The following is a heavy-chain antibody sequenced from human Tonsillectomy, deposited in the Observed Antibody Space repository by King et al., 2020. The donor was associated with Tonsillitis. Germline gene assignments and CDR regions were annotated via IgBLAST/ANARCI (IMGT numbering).Heavy chain of an antibody. CDR2: IYWNYDK. J-gene: IGHJ4*02. V-gene: IGHV2-5*01. CDR3: AHRLLGDSGYSYGLDY. Sequence: TLKESGPTLVKPTQTLTLTCTFSGFSLSTSGVGVGWIRQPPGKALEWLALIYWNYDKRYSPTLRSRLTITQDTSKNQVVLTMTNMDPVDTATYYCAHRLLGDSGYSYGLDYWGQGTLVTVSS. CDR1: GFSLSTSGVG. D-gene: IGHD5-18*01.